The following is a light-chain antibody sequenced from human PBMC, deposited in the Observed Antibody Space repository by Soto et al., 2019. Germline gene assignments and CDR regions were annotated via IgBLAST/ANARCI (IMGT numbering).Light chain of an antibody. J-gene: IGKJ1*01. CDR2: AAS. CDR3: QHYNSYSEA. Sequence: DIQGSEPQTCMSASVGESVSTTCRASQSISSYLNWYQQKPGKAPKLLIYAASSLQSGVPSRFSGSGSGTEFTLTISSLQPDDFATYYCQHYNSYSEAFGQGTKVDI. CDR1: QSISSY. V-gene: IGKV1-39*01.